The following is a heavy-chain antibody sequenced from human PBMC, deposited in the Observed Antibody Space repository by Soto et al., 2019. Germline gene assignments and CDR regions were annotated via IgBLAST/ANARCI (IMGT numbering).Heavy chain of an antibody. J-gene: IGHJ6*03. Sequence: GGSLRLSCAASGFTFSSYAMSWVRQAPGKGLEWVSAISGSGGSTYYADSVKGRFTISRDNSKNTLYLQMNSLRAEDTAVYYCANGCSGGSCSRYYYYYMDAWGKGTTVTVS. CDR3: ANGCSGGSCSRYYYYYMDA. V-gene: IGHV3-23*01. CDR2: ISGSGGST. D-gene: IGHD2-15*01. CDR1: GFTFSSYA.